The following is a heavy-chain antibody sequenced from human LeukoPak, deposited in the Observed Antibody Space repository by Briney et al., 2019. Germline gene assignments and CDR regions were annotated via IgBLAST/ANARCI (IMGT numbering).Heavy chain of an antibody. CDR2: IFYSGTT. CDR1: GGSISSHY. D-gene: IGHD2-2*01. CDR3: ARFTAPAAITGGWFDP. V-gene: IGHV4-59*11. Sequence: SETLSLTCTVSGGSISSHYWSWIRQPPGKGLEWIGYIFYSGTTNYNPSLKSRVTISIDTSKNQFSLKLSSVTAADTAVYYCARFTAPAAITGGWFDPWGQGTLVTVSS. J-gene: IGHJ5*02.